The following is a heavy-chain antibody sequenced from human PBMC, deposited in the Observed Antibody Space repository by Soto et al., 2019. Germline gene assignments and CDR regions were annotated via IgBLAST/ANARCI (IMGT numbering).Heavy chain of an antibody. D-gene: IGHD3-16*01. V-gene: IGHV1-8*01. CDR2: MNPVSGDT. J-gene: IGHJ5*02. Sequence: ASVKVSCKASGYSFPNNDVSWVRQATGEGLEWIGWMNPVSGDTGYAQKFQGRVTMTKDTSMATAYVDLLSRRSADTAIYDCARMATFGSLNWFDPCGHGTLVTVCS. CDR1: GYSFPNND. CDR3: ARMATFGSLNWFDP.